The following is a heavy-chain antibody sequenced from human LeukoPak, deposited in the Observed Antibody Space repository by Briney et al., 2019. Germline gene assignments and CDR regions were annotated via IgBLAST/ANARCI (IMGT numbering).Heavy chain of an antibody. CDR1: GFTFSSYS. CDR3: ARDPWRYLLGYCSGGSCYPSPSFDY. V-gene: IGHV3-21*01. J-gene: IGHJ4*02. CDR2: ISSSSSYI. D-gene: IGHD2-15*01. Sequence: PGGSLRLSCAASGFTFSSYSMNWVRQAPGKGLEWVSSISSSSSYIYYADSVKGRFTISTDNAKNSLYLQMNSLRAEDTAVYYCARDPWRYLLGYCSGGSCYPSPSFDYWGQGTLVTVSS.